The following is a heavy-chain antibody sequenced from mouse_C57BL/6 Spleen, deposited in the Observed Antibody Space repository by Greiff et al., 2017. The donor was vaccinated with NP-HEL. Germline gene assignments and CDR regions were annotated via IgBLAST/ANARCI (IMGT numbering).Heavy chain of an antibody. V-gene: IGHV2-2*01. CDR1: GFSLTSYG. Sequence: QVQLKESGPGLVQPSQSLSITCTVSGFSLTSYGVHWVRQSPGKGLEWLGMIWSGGSTDYNAAFISRLSISKDNSKSQVFFKMNSLQADDTAIYYCARNSALYYGSSPLGYWGQGTLVTVSA. D-gene: IGHD1-1*01. CDR3: ARNSALYYGSSPLGY. CDR2: IWSGGST. J-gene: IGHJ3*01.